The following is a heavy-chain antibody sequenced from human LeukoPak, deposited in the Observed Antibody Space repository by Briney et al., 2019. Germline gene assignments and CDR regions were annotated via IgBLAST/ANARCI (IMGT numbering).Heavy chain of an antibody. CDR3: AKEREQWLVFFDY. CDR1: GFTVSSNY. J-gene: IGHJ4*02. D-gene: IGHD6-19*01. Sequence: PGGSLRLSCAASGFTVSSNYMVWVRQAPGKGLAWVSIVYSDGSTYYADSVKGRFTISRDNSENTLYLQMNSLRAEDTAVYYCAKEREQWLVFFDYWGQGTLVTVSS. CDR2: VYSDGST. V-gene: IGHV3-53*01.